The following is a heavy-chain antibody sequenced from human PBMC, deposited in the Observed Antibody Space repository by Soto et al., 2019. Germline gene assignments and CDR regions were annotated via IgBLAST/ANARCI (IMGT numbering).Heavy chain of an antibody. V-gene: IGHV1-69*12. CDR2: IIPIFSTP. CDR1: GGTFGNSA. J-gene: IGHJ6*02. CDR3: ARDNDRLQLGGNYYYATDV. D-gene: IGHD5-12*01. Sequence: QVQLVQSGAEVREPGSSVTVSCKASGGTFGNSAISWVRQAPGQGLEWMGGIIPIFSTPDYAQKFQGRVTITADESTSTSYMEMTSLRSADAAVYYCARDNDRLQLGGNYYYATDVWGQGTTVTVSS.